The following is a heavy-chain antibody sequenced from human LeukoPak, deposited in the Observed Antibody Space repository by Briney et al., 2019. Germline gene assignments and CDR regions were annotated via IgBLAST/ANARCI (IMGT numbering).Heavy chain of an antibody. Sequence: SETLSLTCAVYGGSFSGYYWSWIRQPPGKGLEWIGEINHSGSTNYNPSLKSRVTISVDTSKNQFSLKLSSVTAADTAVYYCARESGYYDFWSGYYTGNWFDPWGQGTLVTVSS. CDR3: ARESGYYDFWSGYYTGNWFDP. J-gene: IGHJ5*02. CDR2: INHSGST. CDR1: GGSFSGYY. V-gene: IGHV4-34*01. D-gene: IGHD3-3*01.